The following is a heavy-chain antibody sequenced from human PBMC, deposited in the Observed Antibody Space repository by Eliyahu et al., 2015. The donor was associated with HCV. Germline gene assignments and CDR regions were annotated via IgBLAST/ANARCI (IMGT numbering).Heavy chain of an antibody. J-gene: IGHJ4*02. CDR1: GFXXSNFW. Sequence: EVQLVESGGGLVQPGGSLRLSCAASGFXXSNFWMAWVRQIPGKGLEWVANIKSDGSDIYYVDSVRGRFTASRDNAENSLYLQMSGLRVDDTAVYYCARDPYFGALDYWGRGTLGHRPV. CDR3: ARDPYFGALDY. CDR2: IKSDGSDI. D-gene: IGHD2-21*01. V-gene: IGHV3-7*01.